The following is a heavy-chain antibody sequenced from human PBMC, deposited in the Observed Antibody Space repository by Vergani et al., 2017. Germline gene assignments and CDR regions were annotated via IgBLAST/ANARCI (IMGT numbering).Heavy chain of an antibody. CDR1: GGTFSSYT. CDR2: IIPMLGIA. Sequence: QVQLVQSGAEVKKPGSSVKVSCKASGGTFSSYTISWVRQAPGQGLEWMGRIIPMLGIANYAQNFQGRVTIIADKSTTTAYMDLSSLRSEDTAVYYCGRDRTGVNSFNLIDFWGQGTLVTVSS. CDR3: GRDRTGVNSFNLIDF. J-gene: IGHJ4*02. V-gene: IGHV1-69*08. D-gene: IGHD4-23*01.